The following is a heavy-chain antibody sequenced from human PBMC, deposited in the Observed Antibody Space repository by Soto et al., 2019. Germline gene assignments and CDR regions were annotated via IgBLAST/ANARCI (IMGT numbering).Heavy chain of an antibody. J-gene: IGHJ6*02. V-gene: IGHV1-2*04. Sequence: ASVKVSCKASGYTFTGYYMHWVRQAPGQGLEWMGWINPNSGGTNYAQKFQGWVTMTRDTSISTAYMELSRLRAEDTAVYYCARAGTLGLQPRISPAYYYYGMDVWGQGTTVTVSS. CDR3: ARAGTLGLQPRISPAYYYYGMDV. D-gene: IGHD4-4*01. CDR1: GYTFTGYY. CDR2: INPNSGGT.